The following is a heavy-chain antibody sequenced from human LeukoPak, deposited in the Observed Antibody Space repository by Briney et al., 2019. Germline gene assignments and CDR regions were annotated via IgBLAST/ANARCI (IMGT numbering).Heavy chain of an antibody. D-gene: IGHD3-16*02. V-gene: IGHV4-34*01. CDR2: INHSGTT. Sequence: KPSETLSLTCAVYGGSFSDYYWSWIRQPPGKGLEWIGEINHSGTTNYSPSLKSRVSISVDTSKNQFSLKLNSVTAADAAMYYCASHYSSGSYRYTGSFDSWGQGMLVNVPS. CDR3: ASHYSSGSYRYTGSFDS. CDR1: GGSFSDYY. J-gene: IGHJ4*02.